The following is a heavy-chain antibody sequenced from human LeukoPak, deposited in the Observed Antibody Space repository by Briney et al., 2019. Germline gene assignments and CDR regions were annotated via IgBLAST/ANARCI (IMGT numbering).Heavy chain of an antibody. CDR2: ISYDGINK. D-gene: IGHD3-10*01. V-gene: IGHV3-30*18. CDR1: GFTFSNYD. J-gene: IGHJ4*02. CDR3: AKTINYNSGSYSDY. Sequence: GGSLRLSCAASGFTFSNYDMHWVHQAPGKGLEWVAVISYDGINKYYADSVKGRFTISRDNSKNTLYLQMNSLRAEDTAMYYCAKTINYNSGSYSDYWGQGTLVTVSS.